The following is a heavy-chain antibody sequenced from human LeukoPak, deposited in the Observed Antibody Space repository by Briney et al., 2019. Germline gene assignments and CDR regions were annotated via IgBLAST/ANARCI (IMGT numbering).Heavy chain of an antibody. CDR1: GFXFDNYA. D-gene: IGHD6-19*01. V-gene: IGHV3-43*02. Sequence: GGSLRLSCAAPGFXFDNYAMHWVRQAPGKGQEWVSLISGDGGSTFYADSVRGRFTISRDNTRKSLSLQMSSLRSEDTALYYCARESETSGWYDYWGQGTLVTVSS. CDR3: ARESETSGWYDY. CDR2: ISGDGGST. J-gene: IGHJ4*02.